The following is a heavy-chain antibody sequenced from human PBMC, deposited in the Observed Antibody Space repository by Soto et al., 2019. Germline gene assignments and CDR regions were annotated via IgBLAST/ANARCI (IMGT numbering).Heavy chain of an antibody. J-gene: IGHJ3*02. D-gene: IGHD2-2*01. CDR1: GFSLSTTGVG. CDR3: AHRTYPAVNFDI. Sequence: QITLKESGPTLVKPTQTLAVTCTFSGFSLSTTGVGVGWIRQPPGKALEWLALIYWNDDMRYSPSPKSRLTITKETSKNQVLFTMTNVDPVDTATYYCAHRTYPAVNFDIWGQGTMVTVSS. CDR2: IYWNDDM. V-gene: IGHV2-5*01.